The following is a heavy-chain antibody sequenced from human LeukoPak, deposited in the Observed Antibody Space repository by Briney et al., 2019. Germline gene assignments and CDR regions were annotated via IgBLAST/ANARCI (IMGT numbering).Heavy chain of an antibody. CDR1: DGSFRSSSYY. V-gene: IGHV4-39*01. CDR3: ASQFGGGADPNFDY. CDR2: IYYTGST. D-gene: IGHD3-10*01. Sequence: SETLSLTCTVSDGSFRSSSYYWSWIRQPPGKGLEWIGSIYYTGSTYYNPSLKSRVTISVDTSNNQFSLKLSSVTAADTAVYYCASQFGGGADPNFDYWGQGTLVTVSS. J-gene: IGHJ4*02.